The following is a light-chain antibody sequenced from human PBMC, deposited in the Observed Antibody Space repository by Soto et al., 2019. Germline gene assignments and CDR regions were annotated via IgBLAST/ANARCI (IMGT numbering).Light chain of an antibody. Sequence: EIVLTQSPGTLSLSPGERATLSCRASLSVSSSYLAWYQQKPGQAPRLLIYGASSRATGIPDRFSGSGSGSDVTLTISRLEPEDFAVYSCQQYGSSPGTFGQGTKVDIK. V-gene: IGKV3-20*01. CDR1: LSVSSSY. CDR3: QQYGSSPGT. CDR2: GAS. J-gene: IGKJ1*01.